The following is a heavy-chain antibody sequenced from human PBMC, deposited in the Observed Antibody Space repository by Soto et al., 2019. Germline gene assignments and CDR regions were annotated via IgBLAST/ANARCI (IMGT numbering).Heavy chain of an antibody. CDR1: GYTFTNYN. J-gene: IGHJ4*02. D-gene: IGHD3-10*01. CDR2: MNPNSGNT. CDR3: AREDYYGSGSYAY. V-gene: IGHV1-8*01. Sequence: QVQLVQSGAEVKKPGASVKVSCKASGYTFTNYNINRVRQATGQGLEWMGWMNPNSGNTGYAQKFQGRVTMTRSTSISTAYMELSSLRSEDTAVYYCAREDYYGSGSYAYWGQGTLVTVSS.